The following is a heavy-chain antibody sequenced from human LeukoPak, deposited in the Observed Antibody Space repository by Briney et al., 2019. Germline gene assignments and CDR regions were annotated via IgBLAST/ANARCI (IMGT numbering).Heavy chain of an antibody. Sequence: GGSLRLSCSASGLTFSTYSMYWVRQAPGKGLEYVSAIGTNGGNTYYADSVKGRFTISRDNSKNTLHLQMNCLRAEDTAVYYCARDQYSYAHAAHWGQGTLVTVSS. D-gene: IGHD5-18*01. CDR2: IGTNGGNT. CDR1: GLTFSTYS. V-gene: IGHV3-64*04. J-gene: IGHJ4*02. CDR3: ARDQYSYAHAAH.